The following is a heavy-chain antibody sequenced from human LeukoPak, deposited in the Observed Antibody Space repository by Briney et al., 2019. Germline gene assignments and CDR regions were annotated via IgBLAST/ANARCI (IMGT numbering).Heavy chain of an antibody. CDR2: IIPIFGTA. CDR1: GGTFSSYA. D-gene: IGHD3-3*01. V-gene: IGHV1-69*05. Sequence: SVKVSCKASGGTFSSYAISCVRQAPGQGLEWMGGIIPIFGTANYAQKFQGRVTITTDESTSTAYMELSSLRSEDTAVYYCAREVGYDFWSGYYTWGQGTLVTVSS. CDR3: AREVGYDFWSGYYT. J-gene: IGHJ5*02.